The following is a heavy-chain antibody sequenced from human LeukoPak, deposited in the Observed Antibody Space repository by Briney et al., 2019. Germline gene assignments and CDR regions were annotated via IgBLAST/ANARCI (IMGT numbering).Heavy chain of an antibody. CDR2: IYHSGST. CDR1: GYSISSGYY. J-gene: IGHJ5*02. D-gene: IGHD6-19*01. Sequence: SETLSLTCTVSGYSISSGYYWGWVRQPPGKGLEWIGSIYHSGSTYYNPSLKSRVTISVETSKNQFSLKLSSVTAADTAVYYCARVTARYSSGWQYNWFDPWGQGTLVTVSS. V-gene: IGHV4-38-2*02. CDR3: ARVTARYSSGWQYNWFDP.